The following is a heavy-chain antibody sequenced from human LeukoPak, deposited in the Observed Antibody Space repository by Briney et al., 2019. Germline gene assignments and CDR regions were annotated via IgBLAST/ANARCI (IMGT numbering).Heavy chain of an antibody. J-gene: IGHJ5*02. CDR3: ARGKELRYFDWLLPYNWFDP. CDR1: GGSISSYY. D-gene: IGHD3-9*01. V-gene: IGHV4-59*01. CDR2: IYYSGST. Sequence: PSETLSLTCTVSGGSISSYYWSWIRQPPGKGLEWIGYIYYSGSTNYNPSLKSRVTISVDTSKNQFSLKLSSVTAADTAVYYCARGKELRYFDWLLPYNWFDPWGQGTLVTVSS.